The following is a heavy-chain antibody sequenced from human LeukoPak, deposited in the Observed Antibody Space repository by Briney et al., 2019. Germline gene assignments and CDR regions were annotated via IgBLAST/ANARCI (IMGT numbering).Heavy chain of an antibody. D-gene: IGHD3-22*01. CDR3: ARVGYYYDSSGSYFDY. V-gene: IGHV1-46*01. CDR2: INPSGGST. J-gene: IGHJ4*02. Sequence: ASVKVSCKASGYTFTSYYMHWVRQAPGQGLEWMRIINPSGGSTSYAQKFQGRVTMTRDMSTSTVYMELSSLRSEDTAVYYCARVGYYYDSSGSYFDYWGQGTLVTVSS. CDR1: GYTFTSYY.